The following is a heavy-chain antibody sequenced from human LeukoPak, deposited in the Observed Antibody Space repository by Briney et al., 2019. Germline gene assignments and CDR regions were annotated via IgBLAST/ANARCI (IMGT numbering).Heavy chain of an antibody. J-gene: IGHJ3*02. Sequence: SETLSLTCTVSGGSISSYYWSWIRQPPGKGLEWIGYIYYSGSTNYNPSLKSRVTISVDTSKNQFSLRLSSVTAADTAVYFCARAPLSGTYYTDAFDIWGQGTMVTVSS. D-gene: IGHD1-26*01. CDR3: ARAPLSGTYYTDAFDI. CDR2: IYYSGST. CDR1: GGSISSYY. V-gene: IGHV4-59*01.